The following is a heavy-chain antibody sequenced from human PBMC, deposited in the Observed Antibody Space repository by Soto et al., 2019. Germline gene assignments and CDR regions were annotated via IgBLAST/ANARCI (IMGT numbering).Heavy chain of an antibody. J-gene: IGHJ4*02. Sequence: QMQLVQSGAEVKKPGSSVKVSCKASEGTFSSYAISWVRQAPGQGLEWMGVIVPMLGTANYAQKFKGRVTITADEATSTAYMELTSLRSEDTAVYYCARESTAMIIGYWGPGPLITVS. CDR2: IVPMLGTA. CDR3: ARESTAMIIGY. D-gene: IGHD5-18*01. V-gene: IGHV1-69*01. CDR1: EGTFSSYA.